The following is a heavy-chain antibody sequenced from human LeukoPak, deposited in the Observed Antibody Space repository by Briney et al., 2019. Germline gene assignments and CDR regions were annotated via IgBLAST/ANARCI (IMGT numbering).Heavy chain of an antibody. J-gene: IGHJ4*02. CDR3: AREIGPRQLHLWGSAFGY. CDR2: INPSGGSP. CDR1: GYTFTNYY. V-gene: IGHV1-46*01. Sequence: GASVKVSCKASGYTFTNYYMHWVRQAPGQGLEWMGIINPSGGSPSYAQKFQGRVTMTRDTSTSTVYMELSSLRSEDTAVYYCAREIGPRQLHLWGSAFGYWGQGTLVTVSS. D-gene: IGHD5-18*01.